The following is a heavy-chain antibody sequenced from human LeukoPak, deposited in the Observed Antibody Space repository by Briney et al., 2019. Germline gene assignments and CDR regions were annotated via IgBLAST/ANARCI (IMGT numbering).Heavy chain of an antibody. CDR3: ARGSHYGRRRTNWFDP. J-gene: IGHJ5*02. CDR1: GYTFTSYG. V-gene: IGHV1-18*01. D-gene: IGHD3-10*01. Sequence: GASVKVSCKASGYTFTSYGISWVRQAPGQGLEWMGWISAYNGNTNYAQKLQGRVTMTRNTSISTAYMELSSLRSEDTAVYYCARGSHYGRRRTNWFDPWGQGTLVTVSS. CDR2: ISAYNGNT.